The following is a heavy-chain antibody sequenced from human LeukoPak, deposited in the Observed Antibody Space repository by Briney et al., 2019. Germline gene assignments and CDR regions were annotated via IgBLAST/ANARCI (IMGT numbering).Heavy chain of an antibody. Sequence: SETLSLTCAVYGGSFSGYYWSWIRQPPGKGLEWIGEINHSGSTNYNPSLKSRVTISVDTSKNQFFLKLSSVTAADTAVYYCARQGVGATDCWGQGTLVTVSS. D-gene: IGHD1-26*01. J-gene: IGHJ4*02. V-gene: IGHV4-34*01. CDR3: ARQGVGATDC. CDR2: INHSGST. CDR1: GGSFSGYY.